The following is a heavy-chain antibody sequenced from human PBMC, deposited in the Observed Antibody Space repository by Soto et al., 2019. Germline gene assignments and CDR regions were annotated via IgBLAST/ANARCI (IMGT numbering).Heavy chain of an antibody. CDR1: GYTFTSYG. Sequence: ASVKVSCKASGYTFTSYGISWVRQAPGQGLEWMGWISAYNGNTNYAQKLQGRVTMTTDTSTSTAYMELRSLRSDDTAVYYCARVLYYYDSSGYYGAFDIWGQGTMVTVS. CDR3: ARVLYYYDSSGYYGAFDI. J-gene: IGHJ3*02. V-gene: IGHV1-18*01. CDR2: ISAYNGNT. D-gene: IGHD3-22*01.